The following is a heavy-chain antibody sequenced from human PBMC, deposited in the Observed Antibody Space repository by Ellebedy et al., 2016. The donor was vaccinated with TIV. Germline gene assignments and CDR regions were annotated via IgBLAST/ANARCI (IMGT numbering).Heavy chain of an antibody. D-gene: IGHD2-15*01. CDR3: ARDGVDGMDV. CDR1: GGSISSYF. CDR2: IHYSGST. Sequence: SETLSLTCTVSGGSISSYFWSWIRQPPGKGLEWIGNIHYSGSTHYNPSLKSRLTISVDTSKNQFSLKLSSGTAADTAVYYCARDGVDGMDVWGQGTTVTASS. J-gene: IGHJ6*02. V-gene: IGHV4-59*01.